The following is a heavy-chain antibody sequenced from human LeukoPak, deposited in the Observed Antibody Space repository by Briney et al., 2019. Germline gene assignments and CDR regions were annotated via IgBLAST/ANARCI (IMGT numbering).Heavy chain of an antibody. D-gene: IGHD6-13*01. Sequence: GASVKVSCKASGYTFTSYGISWARQAPGQGLEWMGWISAYNGNTNYAQKLQGRVTMTTDTSTSTAYMELRSLRSDDTAVYYCARDVAAAGTPYWFDPWGQGTLVTVSS. CDR1: GYTFTSYG. CDR2: ISAYNGNT. CDR3: ARDVAAAGTPYWFDP. J-gene: IGHJ5*02. V-gene: IGHV1-18*01.